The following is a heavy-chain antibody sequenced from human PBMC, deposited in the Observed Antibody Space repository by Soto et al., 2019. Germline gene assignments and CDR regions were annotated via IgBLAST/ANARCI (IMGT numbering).Heavy chain of an antibody. CDR1: GGSISSDANF. Sequence: PSETLSLTCTVSGGSISSDANFWSWIRQLPGRGLEWIGYISYTGRTYYTPSLNSRLTISLDTSKNPFSLRLSAVTAADTAVYFCARGSFSSSSSWFDPWGQGTLVTVSS. CDR3: ARGSFSSSSSWFDP. CDR2: ISYTGRT. D-gene: IGHD6-6*01. V-gene: IGHV4-31*03. J-gene: IGHJ5*02.